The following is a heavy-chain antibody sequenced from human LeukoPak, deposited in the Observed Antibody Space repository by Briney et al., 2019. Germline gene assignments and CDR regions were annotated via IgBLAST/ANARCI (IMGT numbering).Heavy chain of an antibody. CDR1: GYTFPSYS. CDR3: AQRPYGDYILY. J-gene: IGHJ4*02. V-gene: IGHV1-46*03. CDR2: SNPSGAST. Sequence: ASVKVSCKASGYTFPSYSIHWVRQAPGQGLEWMGVSNPSGASTTYAQKFQGRVTMTRDTSTSTVYMELSSLRSEDTAVYYCAQRPYGDYILYWGQGTLITVSS. D-gene: IGHD4-17*01.